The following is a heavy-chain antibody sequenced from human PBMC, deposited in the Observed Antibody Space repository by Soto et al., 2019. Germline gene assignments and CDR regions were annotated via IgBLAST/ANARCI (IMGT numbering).Heavy chain of an antibody. D-gene: IGHD6-13*01. CDR1: GGSISSHY. J-gene: IGHJ6*02. V-gene: IGHV4-59*11. CDR2: IYYSGST. Sequence: SETLSLTCTVSGGSISSHYWSWIRQPPGKGLEWIGYIYYSGSTNYNPSLKSRVTISVDTSKNQFSLKLSSVTAADTAVYYCAREGQQLLYYGMEVWGQGTTVTVTS. CDR3: AREGQQLLYYGMEV.